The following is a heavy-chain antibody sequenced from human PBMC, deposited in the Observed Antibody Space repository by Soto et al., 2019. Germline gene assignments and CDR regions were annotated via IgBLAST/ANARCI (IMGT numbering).Heavy chain of an antibody. V-gene: IGHV4-31*03. CDR2: IYYSGST. Sequence: QVQLQESGPGLVKPSQTLSLTCTVSGGSISSGVYYWSWIRQHPGKGLEWIGYIYYSGSTYYNPSLKSRVTTSVDTSKNQFSLKLSSVTAADTAVYYCATRTDYYYGSGSLGGMDVWGQGTTVTVSS. D-gene: IGHD3-10*01. CDR1: GGSISSGVYY. J-gene: IGHJ6*02. CDR3: ATRTDYYYGSGSLGGMDV.